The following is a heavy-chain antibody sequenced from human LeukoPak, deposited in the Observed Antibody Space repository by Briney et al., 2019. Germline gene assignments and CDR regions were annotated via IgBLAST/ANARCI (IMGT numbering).Heavy chain of an antibody. J-gene: IGHJ4*02. CDR3: ARRAYSSSSEFDY. V-gene: IGHV4-31*03. CDR2: IYYSGST. D-gene: IGHD6-6*01. Sequence: SETLSLTCTVSGGSISSGGYYWSWIRQHPGKGLEWIGYIYYSGSTYYNPSLKGRVTISVDTSKNQFSLKLSSVTAADTAVYYCARRAYSSSSEFDYWGQGTLVTVSS. CDR1: GGSISSGGYY.